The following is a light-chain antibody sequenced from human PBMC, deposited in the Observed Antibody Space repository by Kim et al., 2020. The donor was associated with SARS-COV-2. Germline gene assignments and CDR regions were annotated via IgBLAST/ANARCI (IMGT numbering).Light chain of an antibody. Sequence: GQSVTTSCTGTSSDVGGYTYVSWYQQHPGKAPKLMICDVNNRPSGVSNRFSGSKSGNTASLTISGLQAEDEGDYYCSSYTSSNTLVFGTGTKVTVL. CDR1: SSDVGGYTY. J-gene: IGLJ1*01. V-gene: IGLV2-14*03. CDR2: DVN. CDR3: SSYTSSNTLV.